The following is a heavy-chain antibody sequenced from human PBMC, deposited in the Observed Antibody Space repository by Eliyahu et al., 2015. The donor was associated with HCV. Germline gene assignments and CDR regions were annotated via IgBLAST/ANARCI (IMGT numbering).Heavy chain of an antibody. CDR2: IYPSGST. J-gene: IGHJ4*02. D-gene: IGHD3-10*01. CDR1: GDSMNKDNW. V-gene: IGHV4-4*02. Sequence: QVQLQEPGPRLVRPSGTLSLTCGVSGDSMNKDNWWSWVRQPPGEGLEWIGEIYPSGSTKYKPSLKXRVTISVDKSKSQFSLRLTSVTAADTAVYYCARSWFGEFSLWGQGTLVTVSS. CDR3: ARSWFGEFSL.